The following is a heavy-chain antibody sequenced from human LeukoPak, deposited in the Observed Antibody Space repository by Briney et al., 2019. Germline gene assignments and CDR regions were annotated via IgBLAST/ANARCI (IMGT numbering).Heavy chain of an antibody. V-gene: IGHV1-46*01. CDR3: AVPAAYTYFDY. CDR2: INPSGGST. Sequence: ASVKVSCKASGYTFTSYYMHWVRQAPGQGLEWMGIINPSGGSTSYAQKFQGRVTITADKSTSTAYMELSSLRSEDTAVYYCAVPAAYTYFDYWGQGTLVTVSS. CDR1: GYTFTSYY. D-gene: IGHD2-2*01. J-gene: IGHJ4*02.